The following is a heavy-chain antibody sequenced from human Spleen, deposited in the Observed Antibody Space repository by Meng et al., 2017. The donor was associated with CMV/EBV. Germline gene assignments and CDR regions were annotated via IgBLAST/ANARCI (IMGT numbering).Heavy chain of an antibody. J-gene: IGHJ4*02. CDR2: INPNNDDS. CDR3: ARSFSYSSSYFDY. D-gene: IGHD6-19*01. Sequence: ASVKVSCKASGYTFTGFYIHWVRQAPGQGLEWMGWINPNNDDSHYAQRFQGRVTMTRDTSINSAYMELSRLTSDDTAVYYCARSFSYSSSYFDYWGQGTLVTVSS. V-gene: IGHV1-2*02. CDR1: GYTFTGFY.